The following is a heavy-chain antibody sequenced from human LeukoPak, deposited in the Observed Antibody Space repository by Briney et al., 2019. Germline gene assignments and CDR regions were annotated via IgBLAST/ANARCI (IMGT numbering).Heavy chain of an antibody. CDR2: ISSSGSTI. J-gene: IGHJ4*02. Sequence: TGGSLRLSCAASGFTFSSYEMNWVRQAPGKGLEWVSYISSSGSTIYYADSVKGRFTISRDNAKNSLYLQMNSLRAEDTALYYCARDLTEGYYDSSGYFSPVDYWGQGTLVTVSS. V-gene: IGHV3-48*03. D-gene: IGHD3-22*01. CDR3: ARDLTEGYYDSSGYFSPVDY. CDR1: GFTFSSYE.